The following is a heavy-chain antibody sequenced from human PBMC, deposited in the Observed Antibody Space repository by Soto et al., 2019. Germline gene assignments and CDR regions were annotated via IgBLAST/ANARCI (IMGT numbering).Heavy chain of an antibody. Sequence: QVQLVQSGAEVKKPGSSVKVSCKASGGTFSSYAISWVRQAPGQGLEWMGGIITIFGTANYAKKFQGRVTITEDESTSTAYMELSSLRSEDTAVYYCARASSSPPGEPYYYGMDVWGQGTTVTVSS. D-gene: IGHD6-6*01. V-gene: IGHV1-69*01. J-gene: IGHJ6*02. CDR2: IITIFGTA. CDR1: GGTFSSYA. CDR3: ARASSSPPGEPYYYGMDV.